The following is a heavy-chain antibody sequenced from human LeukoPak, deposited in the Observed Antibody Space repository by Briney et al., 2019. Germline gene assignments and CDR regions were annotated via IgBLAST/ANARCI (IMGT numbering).Heavy chain of an antibody. V-gene: IGHV3-23*01. CDR3: AKDPSIVVVPAALPRFDY. D-gene: IGHD2-2*02. Sequence: GGSLRLSCAASGFTFSSYAMSWVRQAPGKGLEWVSAISCSGGSTYYADSVKGRFTISRDNSKHTLYLQMNSLRAEDTAVYYCAKDPSIVVVPAALPRFDYWGQGTLVTVSS. CDR2: ISCSGGST. CDR1: GFTFSSYA. J-gene: IGHJ4*02.